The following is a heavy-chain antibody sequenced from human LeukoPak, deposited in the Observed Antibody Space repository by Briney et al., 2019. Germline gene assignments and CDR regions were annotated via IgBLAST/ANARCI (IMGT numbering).Heavy chain of an antibody. CDR2: IWYDGSNK. V-gene: IGHV3-33*06. Sequence: GRSLRLSCAASGFTFSSYGKHWVRQAPGKGLEWVAVIWYDGSNKYYADSVKGRFTISRDNSKNTLYLQMNSLRAEDTAVYYCAKDRRYCSSTSCYKTENYFDYWGQGTLVTVSS. J-gene: IGHJ4*02. CDR1: GFTFSSYG. D-gene: IGHD2-2*02. CDR3: AKDRRYCSSTSCYKTENYFDY.